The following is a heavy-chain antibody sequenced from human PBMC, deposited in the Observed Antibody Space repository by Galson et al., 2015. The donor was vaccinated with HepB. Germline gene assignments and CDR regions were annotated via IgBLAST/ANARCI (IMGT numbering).Heavy chain of an antibody. J-gene: IGHJ5*02. CDR3: ARDSRSPSFDGGDYLHWFDP. CDR1: GCTFSRLT. Sequence: SVKVSCKASGCTFSRLTISWVRQAPGQGLEWMGRIIPIIHITDYAQKFQGRVSITADKSTSTAYMELSSLRADDTALYYCARDSRSPSFDGGDYLHWFDPWGQGTLVTVSS. D-gene: IGHD2-21*01. V-gene: IGHV1-69*04. CDR2: IIPIIHIT.